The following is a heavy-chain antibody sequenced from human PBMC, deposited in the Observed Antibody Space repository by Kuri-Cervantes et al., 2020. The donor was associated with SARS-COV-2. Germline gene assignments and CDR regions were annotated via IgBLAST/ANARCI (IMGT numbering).Heavy chain of an antibody. CDR2: IIPIFGTA. CDR3: ARDRVTPSSWTHYYDSSGYDL. J-gene: IGHJ4*02. CDR1: GGTFSSYA. D-gene: IGHD3-22*01. V-gene: IGHV1-69*06. Sequence: SVKVSCKASGGTFSSYAISWVRQAPGQGLEWMGGIIPIFGTANYAQKFQGRVTITADKSTSTAYMELSSLRSDDTAVYYCARDRVTPSSWTHYYDSSGYDLWGQGTLVTVSS.